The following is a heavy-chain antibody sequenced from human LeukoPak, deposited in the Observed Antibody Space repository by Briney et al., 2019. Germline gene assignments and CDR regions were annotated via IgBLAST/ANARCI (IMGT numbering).Heavy chain of an antibody. J-gene: IGHJ4*02. Sequence: GGSLRLSCAASGFTFSSYWMSWVRQAPGKGLEWVANIKQDGSEKYYVDSVEGRFTISRDNAKNSLYLQMNSLRAEDTAVYYCARDKKVGATNFDYWGQGTLVTVSS. CDR1: GFTFSSYW. V-gene: IGHV3-7*03. D-gene: IGHD1-26*01. CDR2: IKQDGSEK. CDR3: ARDKKVGATNFDY.